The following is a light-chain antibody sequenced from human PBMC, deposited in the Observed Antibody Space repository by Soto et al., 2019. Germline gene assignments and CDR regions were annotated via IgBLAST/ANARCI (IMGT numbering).Light chain of an antibody. CDR2: AAS. J-gene: IGKJ4*01. V-gene: IGKV1-39*01. CDR1: QSISNC. CDR3: QQYYNSVLT. Sequence: DIQMTQSPSSLSASVGDRVTITCRASQSISNCLNWFQHKPGKAPKVLISAASTLQSGVPSRFSGSVSGTDFTLTISSLQPEDSASYYCQQYYNSVLTFGGGTKVDI.